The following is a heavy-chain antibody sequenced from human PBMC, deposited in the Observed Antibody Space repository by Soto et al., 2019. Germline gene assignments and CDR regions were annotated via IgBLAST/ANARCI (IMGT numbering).Heavy chain of an antibody. CDR1: GFTFSSYA. CDR2: ISYDGSNK. J-gene: IGHJ6*02. CDR3: AREGSSSWIPSGMDV. V-gene: IGHV3-30-3*01. Sequence: PGGSVRLSCAASGFTFSSYAMHWVRQAPGKGLEWVAVISYDGSNKYYADSVKGRFTISRDNSKNTLYLQMNSLRAEDTAVYYCAREGSSSWIPSGMDVWGQGTTVTVSS. D-gene: IGHD6-13*01.